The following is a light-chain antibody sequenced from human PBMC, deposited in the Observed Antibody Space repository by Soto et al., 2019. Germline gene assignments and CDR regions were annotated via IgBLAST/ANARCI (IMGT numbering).Light chain of an antibody. V-gene: IGLV2-14*01. J-gene: IGLJ6*01. CDR1: SSDVGSYNY. Sequence: QSALTQPASVSGSPGQSITISCTGTSSDVGSYNYVSWYQQHPGKAPKLMIYEVSDRPSGISSRFSGSKSGNTASLTISGLQTEEEADYCCSSYTSSSTLFGTGTKLTVL. CDR3: SSYTSSSTL. CDR2: EVS.